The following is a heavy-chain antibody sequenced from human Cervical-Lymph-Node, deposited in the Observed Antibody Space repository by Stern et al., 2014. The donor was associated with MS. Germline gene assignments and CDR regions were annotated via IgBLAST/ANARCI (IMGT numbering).Heavy chain of an antibody. Sequence: VQLVESGPGLVKPSQTLSLTCSVSGGSISAGGHYWNWIRQHPGEGLEWIAYINYNGDTYYNPALKSRVTISVDTSKNQFSLKLRSMTAADTAVYYCAREGVRGYDSKYYFDYWSQGTLVTVSS. CDR3: AREGVRGYDSKYYFDY. D-gene: IGHD5-12*01. V-gene: IGHV4-31*03. CDR2: INYNGDT. CDR1: GGSISAGGHY. J-gene: IGHJ4*02.